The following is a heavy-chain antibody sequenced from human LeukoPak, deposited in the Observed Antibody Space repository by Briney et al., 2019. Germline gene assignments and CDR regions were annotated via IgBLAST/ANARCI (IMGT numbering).Heavy chain of an antibody. CDR3: APYSSRSRAFDY. CDR1: GFTLSDYY. D-gene: IGHD6-13*01. Sequence: GGSLRLSCAASGFTLSDYYMSWIRQAPGKGLEWVSYISSSSSYTNYADSVKGRFTISRDNAKNSLYLQMNSLRAEDTAVYYCAPYSSRSRAFDYWGQGTLVTVSS. CDR2: ISSSSSYT. J-gene: IGHJ4*02. V-gene: IGHV3-11*06.